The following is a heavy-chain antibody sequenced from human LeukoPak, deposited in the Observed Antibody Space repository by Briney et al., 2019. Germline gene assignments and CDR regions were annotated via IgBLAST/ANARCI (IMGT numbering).Heavy chain of an antibody. CDR3: ARVDRRKYSSSWYVDY. J-gene: IGHJ4*02. V-gene: IGHV3-30*02. CDR1: GFTFSSYG. Sequence: GGSLRLSCAASGFTFSSYGMHWVRQAPGKGLEWVAFIRYDGSNKYYADSVKGRFTISRDNSKNTLYLQMNSLRAEDTAVYYCARVDRRKYSSSWYVDYWGQGTLVTVSS. D-gene: IGHD6-13*01. CDR2: IRYDGSNK.